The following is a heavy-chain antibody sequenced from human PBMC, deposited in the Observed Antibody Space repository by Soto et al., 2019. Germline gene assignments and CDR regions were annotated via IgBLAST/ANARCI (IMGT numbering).Heavy chain of an antibody. D-gene: IGHD6-19*01. CDR2: ISVSGGST. J-gene: IGHJ4*02. CDR3: AKELSSGGYFDS. Sequence: EVQLLESGGGLVQPGGSLRLSCAASGFTFSNYAIRWVRQAPGKGLEWVSGISVSGGSTYYADSVKGRFTISRDNSKNTLYLQMNSLRVEDTAVYYCAKELSSGGYFDSWGQGTLVTVSS. CDR1: GFTFSNYA. V-gene: IGHV3-23*01.